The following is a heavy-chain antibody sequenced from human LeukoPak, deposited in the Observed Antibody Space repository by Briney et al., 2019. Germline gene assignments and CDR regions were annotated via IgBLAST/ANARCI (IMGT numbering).Heavy chain of an antibody. D-gene: IGHD2-2*01. V-gene: IGHV1-18*01. J-gene: IGHJ5*02. CDR1: GYTFSSYG. CDR3: ARDVGDIVTIPAAISVP. CDR2: ISAYNGNT. Sequence: ASVKVSCKASGYTFSSYGISWVRQAPGQGLEWMGWISAYNGNTNYAQMLQGRVTMTTDTSTSTAYMEVRSLRSDDTAMFYCARDVGDIVTIPAAISVPWGQGTLVTVSS.